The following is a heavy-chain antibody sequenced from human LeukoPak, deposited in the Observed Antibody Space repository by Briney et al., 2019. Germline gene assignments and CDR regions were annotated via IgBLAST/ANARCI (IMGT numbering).Heavy chain of an antibody. CDR1: GFTFSSYS. CDR3: ARDLTGTGASAFDI. Sequence: GGSLRLSCAASGFTFSSYSMNWVRQAPGKGLEWVSYISSSSSTIYYADSVKGRFTISRDNAKNSLYLQMNSLRAEDTAVYYCARDLTGTGASAFDIWGQGTMVTVSS. V-gene: IGHV3-48*01. D-gene: IGHD1-20*01. J-gene: IGHJ3*02. CDR2: ISSSSSTI.